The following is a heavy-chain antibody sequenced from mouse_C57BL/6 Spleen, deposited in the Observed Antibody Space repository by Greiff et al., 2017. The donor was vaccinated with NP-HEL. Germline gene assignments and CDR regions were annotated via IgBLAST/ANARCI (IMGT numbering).Heavy chain of an antibody. V-gene: IGHV1-50*01. CDR3: ARDGYYPGTY. Sequence: QVQLKQPGAELVKPGASVKLSCKASGYTFTSYWMQWVKQRPGQGLEWIGEIDPSDSYTNYNQKFKGKATLTVDKPSSTAYMQLSSLTSADSAVYYCARDGYYPGTYWGQGTLVTVSA. J-gene: IGHJ3*01. D-gene: IGHD2-3*01. CDR2: IDPSDSYT. CDR1: GYTFTSYW.